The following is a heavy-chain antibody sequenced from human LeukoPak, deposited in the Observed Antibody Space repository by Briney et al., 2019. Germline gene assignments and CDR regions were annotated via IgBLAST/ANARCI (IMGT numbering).Heavy chain of an antibody. Sequence: SETLSLTCTVSGASISIGFYYWSWIRQHPGKGLEWIGYIYCSGSTYYNPSLKSRVTMSVDTSKNQFSLKLSSVTAADTAVYYCARGPYRNSFDYWGQGTLVTVSS. CDR3: ARGPYRNSFDY. CDR1: GASISIGFYY. V-gene: IGHV4-31*03. J-gene: IGHJ4*02. D-gene: IGHD4-11*01. CDR2: IYCSGST.